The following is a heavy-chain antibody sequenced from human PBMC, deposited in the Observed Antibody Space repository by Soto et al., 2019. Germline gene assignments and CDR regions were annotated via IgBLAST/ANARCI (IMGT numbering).Heavy chain of an antibody. V-gene: IGHV3-30*03. Sequence: QVQLVESGGGVVQPGRSLRLSCAASGFTFSSYGMHWVRQAPGKGLEWVAVISYDGSNKYYADSVKGRFTISRDNSKNTLYLQMNSLRAEDTAVYYCARDEERMYLSYYYYYGMDVWGQGTTVTVSS. J-gene: IGHJ6*02. CDR1: GFTFSSYG. CDR3: ARDEERMYLSYYYYYGMDV. D-gene: IGHD2-15*01. CDR2: ISYDGSNK.